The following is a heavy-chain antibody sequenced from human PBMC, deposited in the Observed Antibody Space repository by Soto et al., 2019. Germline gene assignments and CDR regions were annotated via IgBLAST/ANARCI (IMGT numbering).Heavy chain of an antibody. V-gene: IGHV1-18*04. J-gene: IGHJ4*02. D-gene: IGHD6-19*01. Sequence: QVQLVQSGAEVKKPGASVKVSCKASGYTFSSNGVSWVRQAPGQGLEWMGWISTFNGNAHYAQKFQGRVTMTTDTSTNTAYMELTSLSSDDTAVYYCAIIHGYSSGWYDYWGQGTLVTVS. CDR2: ISTFNGNA. CDR1: GYTFSSNG. CDR3: AIIHGYSSGWYDY.